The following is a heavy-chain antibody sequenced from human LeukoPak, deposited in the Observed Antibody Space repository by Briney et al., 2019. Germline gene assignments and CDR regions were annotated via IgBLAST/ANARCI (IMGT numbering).Heavy chain of an antibody. J-gene: IGHJ4*02. CDR2: ISYDGSNK. CDR3: ASIYSSGWYSAGPYFDY. CDR1: QFTFISYA. V-gene: IGHV3-30*04. D-gene: IGHD6-19*01. Sequence: GGSLRLSCAASQFTFISYAMHWVRQAPGKGLEWVALISYDGSNKYYADSVKGRFTISRDNSKNTLYLQMNSLRAEDTAVYYCASIYSSGWYSAGPYFDYWGQGTLVTVSS.